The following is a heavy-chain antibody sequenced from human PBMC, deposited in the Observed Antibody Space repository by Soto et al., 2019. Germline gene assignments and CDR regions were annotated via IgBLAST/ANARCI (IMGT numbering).Heavy chain of an antibody. V-gene: IGHV1-2*02. CDR1: GYTFTGYY. J-gene: IGHJ6*02. CDR3: ARGAITIFGVGPDYYYYGMDV. Sequence: GSGKVSCKSSGYTFTGYYIHWVRQAPGQGLEWMGWINPNSGGTNYAQKFQGRVTMTRDTSISTAYMELSRLRSDDTAVYYCARGAITIFGVGPDYYYYGMDVWGQGTTVTVSS. D-gene: IGHD3-3*01. CDR2: INPNSGGT.